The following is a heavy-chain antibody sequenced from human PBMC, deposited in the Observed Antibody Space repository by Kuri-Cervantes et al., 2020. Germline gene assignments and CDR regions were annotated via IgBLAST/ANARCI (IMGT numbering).Heavy chain of an antibody. CDR3: ARHSEWSKNTPFDY. V-gene: IGHV1-45*02. Sequence: SVKVSCKASGYTFTYRYLHWVRQASGQALEWMGWITPFNGNTNYAQKFQDRATITRDRSMSTAYMGLSSLRSEDTAVYYCARHSEWSKNTPFDYWGQGTLVTISS. D-gene: IGHD3-3*01. J-gene: IGHJ4*02. CDR2: ITPFNGNT. CDR1: GYTFTYRY.